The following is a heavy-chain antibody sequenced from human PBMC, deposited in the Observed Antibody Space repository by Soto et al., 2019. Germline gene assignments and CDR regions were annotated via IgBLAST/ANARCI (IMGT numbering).Heavy chain of an antibody. V-gene: IGHV1-69*06. CDR2: IIPIFGTA. D-gene: IGHD2-15*01. J-gene: IGHJ6*02. CDR3: AREERLGYCSGGSCYHYYYYGMDV. Sequence: SVKVSCKASVGTFSSYAISWVRQAPGQGLEWMGGIIPIFGTANYAQKFQGRVTITADKSTSTAYMELSSLRSEDTAVYYCAREERLGYCSGGSCYHYYYYGMDVWGQGATVTVSS. CDR1: VGTFSSYA.